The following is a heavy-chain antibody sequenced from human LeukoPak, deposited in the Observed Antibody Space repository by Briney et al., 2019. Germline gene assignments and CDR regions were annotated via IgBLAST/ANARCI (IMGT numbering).Heavy chain of an antibody. J-gene: IGHJ5*01. CDR3: ARTSSWYTGAWFDS. D-gene: IGHD6-13*01. CDR2: IYFSGTP. V-gene: IGHV4-39*01. CDR1: RGSIRTADYY. Sequence: SETLSLTCTVSRGSIRTADYYWAWVRQPPGEGLEWLGSIYFSGTPYFNPSLKSRVAVSIDTSKNQFSLKVTSVNASDTAVYFCARTSSWYTGAWFDSWGQGTLVTVSS.